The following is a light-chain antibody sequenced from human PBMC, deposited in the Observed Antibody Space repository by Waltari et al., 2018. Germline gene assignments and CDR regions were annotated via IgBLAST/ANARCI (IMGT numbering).Light chain of an antibody. CDR1: QSVSSN. V-gene: IGKV3-15*01. J-gene: IGKJ2*03. CDR2: DAS. CDR3: QQYNDWYS. Sequence: EKVMTQSPATLSVSPGEVVTLSCRASQSVSSNVAWYQHRPGQAPMLLISDASTRASGIPARCSGSWSGTEFTLTISGLQSEDCALYYCQQYNDWYSFGQGTKLEIK.